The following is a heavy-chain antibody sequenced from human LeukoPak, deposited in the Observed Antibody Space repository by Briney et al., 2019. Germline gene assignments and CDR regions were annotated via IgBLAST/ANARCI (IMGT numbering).Heavy chain of an antibody. Sequence: SETLSLTCTVSGGSITSGGYYWSWIRQHPGKGLEWIGYIYYTEGAFYNPSFKSRVTIPVDTSKNQFSLRLSSVTAADTAVYFCARLIVGATYFDYWGQGTLVTVSS. V-gene: IGHV4-31*03. D-gene: IGHD1-26*01. CDR3: ARLIVGATYFDY. CDR2: IYYTEGA. CDR1: GGSITSGGYY. J-gene: IGHJ4*02.